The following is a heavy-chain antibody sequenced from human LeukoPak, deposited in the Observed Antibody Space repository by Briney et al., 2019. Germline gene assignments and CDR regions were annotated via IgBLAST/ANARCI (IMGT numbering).Heavy chain of an antibody. CDR1: GGSISSSSYY. V-gene: IGHV4-39*07. CDR3: ARKTTAGPTKAAFDI. CDR2: IYYSGST. Sequence: SETLSLTCTVSGGSISSSSYYRGWIRQPPGKGLEWIGSIYYSGSTYYNPSLKSRVTISVDTSKNQFSLKLSSVTAVDTAEYYCARKTTAGPTKAAFDIWGQGTMVAVST. J-gene: IGHJ3*02. D-gene: IGHD2-21*02.